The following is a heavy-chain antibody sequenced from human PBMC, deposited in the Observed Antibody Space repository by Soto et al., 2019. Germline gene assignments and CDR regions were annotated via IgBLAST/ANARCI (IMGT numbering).Heavy chain of an antibody. D-gene: IGHD6-19*01. J-gene: IGHJ4*02. V-gene: IGHV4-39*01. Sequence: QLQLQESGPGLVKPSETLSLTCTVSGGSISSSSYYWGWIRQPPVKGLEWIVSIYYSGSTYYNPSVKSSVTLSVDPSKNQFALKVGSVIAEGPAAYYCARHAFDSSGFTDDWGQGTLVTVSS. CDR1: GGSISSSSYY. CDR3: ARHAFDSSGFTDD. CDR2: IYYSGST.